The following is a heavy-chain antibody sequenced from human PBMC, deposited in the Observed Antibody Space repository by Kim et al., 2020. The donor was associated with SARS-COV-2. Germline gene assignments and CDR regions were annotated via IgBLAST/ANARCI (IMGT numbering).Heavy chain of an antibody. CDR3: ARERVGGYVVVPAAIKGDYDYYGMDF. D-gene: IGHD2-2*01. CDR2: IYSGGST. Sequence: GGSLRLSCAASGFTVSSNYMSWVRQAPGKGLEWVSVIYSGGSTYYADSVKGRFTISSDNSKNTLYLQMNSLRAEDTAVYYCARERVGGYVVVPAAIKGDYDYYGMDFWGQGTTVTVSS. J-gene: IGHJ6*02. CDR1: GFTVSSNY. V-gene: IGHV3-66*01.